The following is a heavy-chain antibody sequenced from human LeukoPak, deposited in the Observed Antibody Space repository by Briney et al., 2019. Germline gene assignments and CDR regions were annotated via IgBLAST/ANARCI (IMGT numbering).Heavy chain of an antibody. V-gene: IGHV3-48*01. J-gene: IGHJ4*02. CDR3: AKAEGGMATSYYFDY. D-gene: IGHD5-24*01. CDR1: GFTFSSYS. Sequence: GGSLRLSCAASGFTFSSYSMNWVRQAPGKGLEWVSYISSSSSTIYYADSVKGRFTISRDNAKNSLYLQMNSLRAEDTAVYYCAKAEGGMATSYYFDYWGQGTLVTVSS. CDR2: ISSSSSTI.